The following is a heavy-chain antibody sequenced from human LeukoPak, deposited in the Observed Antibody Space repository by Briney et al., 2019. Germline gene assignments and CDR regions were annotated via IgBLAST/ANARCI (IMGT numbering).Heavy chain of an antibody. CDR1: GFTFSRYT. V-gene: IGHV3-21*01. J-gene: IGHJ3*02. CDR2: ISSSGSYI. CDR3: ARARGFDAFDI. Sequence: GGSLRLSCAASGFTFSRYTMNWVRQAPGKGLEWVSSISSSGSYIYYADSVKGRFTISRDNAKNSLYLQMNSLRAEDTAVYYCARARGFDAFDIWGQGTMVTVSS.